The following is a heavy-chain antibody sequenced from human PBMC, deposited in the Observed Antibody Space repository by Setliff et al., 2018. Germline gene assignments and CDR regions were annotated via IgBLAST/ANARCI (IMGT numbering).Heavy chain of an antibody. J-gene: IGHJ6*03. V-gene: IGHV4-61*09. CDR2: IYTSGST. D-gene: IGHD3-3*01. CDR3: AREQSNYDFWSGYYGSYYYYMDV. CDR1: GYSISSGYY. Sequence: SSETLSLTCAVSGYSISSGYYWSWIRQPAGKGLEWIGHIYTSGSTNYNSSLKSRVTISVDTSKNQFSLKLSSVTAADTAVYYCAREQSNYDFWSGYYGSYYYYMDVWGKGTTVTVSS.